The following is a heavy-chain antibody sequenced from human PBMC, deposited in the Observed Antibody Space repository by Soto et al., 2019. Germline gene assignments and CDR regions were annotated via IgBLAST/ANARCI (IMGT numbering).Heavy chain of an antibody. Sequence: EVRLEEAGGVFVQPGGSLRVSCSGSGFIFSSFWMHWVRQGPGKGLEWVSRINGDGASLAYADAVKGLFSISRDNVKNTLHQQINSLGADDTAVYFCAREGSLGLDVWGRWKTFTVSS. J-gene: IGHJ6*02. CDR2: INGDGASL. V-gene: IGHV3-74*03. D-gene: IGHD3-10*01. CDR1: GFIFSSFW. CDR3: AREGSLGLDV.